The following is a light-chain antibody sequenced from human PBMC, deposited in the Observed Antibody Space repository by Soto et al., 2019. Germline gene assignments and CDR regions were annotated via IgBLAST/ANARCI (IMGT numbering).Light chain of an antibody. J-gene: IGKJ5*01. Sequence: EIVLTQSPATLSLSPGERVSLSCGASQWFSGKNLAWYQQKPGQPPRLLIYSSSVRASGVPDRFRGSGSETAFTLTITRLEPEDFAVYYCQQYGTWITFGQGTRLETK. CDR3: QQYGTWIT. V-gene: IGKV3-20*01. CDR1: QWFSGKN. CDR2: SSS.